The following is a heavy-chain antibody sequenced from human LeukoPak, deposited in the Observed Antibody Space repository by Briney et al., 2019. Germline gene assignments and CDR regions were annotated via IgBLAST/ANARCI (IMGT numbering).Heavy chain of an antibody. CDR3: ATGQGHGMDV. CDR2: ISYDGSNK. J-gene: IGHJ6*02. CDR1: GFTFSSYG. Sequence: PGGSLRLSCAASGFTFSSYGMHWVRQAPGKGLEWVAVISYDGSNKYYADSVKGRFTISRDNSKNTLYLQMNSLRAEDTAVCYCATGQGHGMDVWGQGTTVTVSS. V-gene: IGHV3-30*03.